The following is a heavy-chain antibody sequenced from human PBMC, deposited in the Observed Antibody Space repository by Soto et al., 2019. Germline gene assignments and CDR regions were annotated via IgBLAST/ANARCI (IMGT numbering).Heavy chain of an antibody. J-gene: IGHJ6*02. V-gene: IGHV1-2*04. CDR3: TRIFFGKECDGTRCYFSGLEV. CDR2: INPNSGGT. D-gene: IGHD2-2*01. CDR1: GYTFTSYD. Sequence: GAPVKVSCKASGYTFTSYDINWVRQATGQRLEWMGWINPNSGGTNYAQKFQGWVTITRDTSISTAYMEMSRLRSDDTAVNYYTRIFFGKECDGTRCYFSGLEVLGQGTTVTVSS.